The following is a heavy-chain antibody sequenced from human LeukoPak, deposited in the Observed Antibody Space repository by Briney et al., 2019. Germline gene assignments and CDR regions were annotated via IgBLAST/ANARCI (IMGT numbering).Heavy chain of an antibody. CDR2: VIPIFGTA. CDR1: GGTFSSYA. CDR3: ARDLFEWELPTTRVWAFDI. V-gene: IGHV1-69*01. Sequence: SVKVSCKASGGTFSSYAISWVRQAPGQGLEWMGGVIPIFGTANYAQKSQGRVTITADESTSTAYMELSSLRSEDTAVYYCARDLFEWELPTTRVWAFDIWGQGTMVTVSS. J-gene: IGHJ3*02. D-gene: IGHD1-26*01.